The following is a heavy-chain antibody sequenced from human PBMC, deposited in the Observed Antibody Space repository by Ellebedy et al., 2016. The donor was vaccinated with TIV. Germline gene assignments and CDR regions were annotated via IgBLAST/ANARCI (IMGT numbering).Heavy chain of an antibody. CDR1: GFTFSNYA. Sequence: GGSLRLXCAASGFTFSNYALSWVRQAPGKGLEWVSTISGSGYSAHYADSVKGRFTISRDNSKNTLYLQMNSLTAEDTAVYYCATTDYPFDYWGQGTLVTVSS. V-gene: IGHV3-23*01. J-gene: IGHJ4*02. CDR3: ATTDYPFDY. CDR2: ISGSGYSA. D-gene: IGHD3-16*01.